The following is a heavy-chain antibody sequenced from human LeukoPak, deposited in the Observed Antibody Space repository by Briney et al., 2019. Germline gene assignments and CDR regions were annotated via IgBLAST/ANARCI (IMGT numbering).Heavy chain of an antibody. CDR1: GFTFSSYW. Sequence: GGSLRLSCAASGFTFSSYWMSWVRQAPGKGLEWVANIKQDGSEKYYVDSVKGRFTISRDNAKNSLYLQMNSLRAEDTAVYYCARDAEIAAAGTFVYWGQGTLVTVSS. D-gene: IGHD6-13*01. J-gene: IGHJ4*02. CDR3: ARDAEIAAAGTFVY. V-gene: IGHV3-7*01. CDR2: IKQDGSEK.